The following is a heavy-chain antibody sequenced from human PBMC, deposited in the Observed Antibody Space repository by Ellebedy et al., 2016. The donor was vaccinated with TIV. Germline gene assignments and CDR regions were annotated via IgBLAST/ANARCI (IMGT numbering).Heavy chain of an antibody. CDR3: ARDTGGGGDFGDNWFDP. D-gene: IGHD4-17*01. CDR1: GFIVGSYF. J-gene: IGHJ5*02. CDR2: IYSDGNT. Sequence: GESLKISCAASGFIVGSYFMSWVRQAPGKGLEWVSIIYSDGNTNYTDSVKGRFTISRDTPKNTLYLQMNSLRVEDTAVYYCARDTGGGGDFGDNWFDPWGQGTRVTVSS. V-gene: IGHV3-66*01.